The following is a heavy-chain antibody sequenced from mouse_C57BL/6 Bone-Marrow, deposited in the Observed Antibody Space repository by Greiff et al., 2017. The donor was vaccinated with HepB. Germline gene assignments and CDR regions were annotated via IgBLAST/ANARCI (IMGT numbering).Heavy chain of an antibody. V-gene: IGHV1-26*01. J-gene: IGHJ2*01. CDR3: ASFYYGSSSDY. Sequence: EVQLQQSGPELVKPGASVKISCKASGYTFTDYYMNWVKQSHGKSLEWIGDINPNNGGTSYNQKFKGKATLTVDKSSSTAYMELRSLTSEDSAVYYCASFYYGSSSDYWGQGTTLTVSS. CDR1: GYTFTDYY. D-gene: IGHD1-1*01. CDR2: INPNNGGT.